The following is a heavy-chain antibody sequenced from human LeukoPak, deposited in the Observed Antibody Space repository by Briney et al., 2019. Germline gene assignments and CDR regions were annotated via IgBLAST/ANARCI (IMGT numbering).Heavy chain of an antibody. V-gene: IGHV3-21*04. CDR1: GFTFSSYS. CDR2: ISSSSSYI. D-gene: IGHD2-8*01. CDR3: AKLAIHTNDPFDY. J-gene: IGHJ4*02. Sequence: PGGSLRLSCAASGFTFSSYSMNWVRQAPGKGLEWVSSISSSSSYIYYADSVKGRLTISRDNSKNTLYLQMNSLRAEDTAEYYCAKLAIHTNDPFDYWGQGTLVTVSS.